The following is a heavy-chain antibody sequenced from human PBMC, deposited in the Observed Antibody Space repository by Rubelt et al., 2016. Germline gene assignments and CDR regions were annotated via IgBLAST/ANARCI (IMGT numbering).Heavy chain of an antibody. V-gene: IGHV4-34*01. CDR3: ARSVPWGDYFDY. Sequence: QVQLQQWGAGLLKPSETLSLTCAVYGGSFSGYYWSWIRQPPGKGLEWIGEINHSGSTNYNPSLKSRVTISVDTSKNRFSLKLSSVTAADTAVYYCARSVPWGDYFDYWGQGTLVTVSS. J-gene: IGHJ4*02. CDR2: INHSGST. D-gene: IGHD3-10*01. CDR1: GGSFSGYY.